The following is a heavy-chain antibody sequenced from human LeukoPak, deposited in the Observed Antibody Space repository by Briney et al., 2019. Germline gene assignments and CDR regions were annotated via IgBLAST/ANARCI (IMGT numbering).Heavy chain of an antibody. Sequence: GGSLRLSCAASGFTFSSYAMSWVRQAPGKGLEWVSGFSGGDGSTSYADSVKGCFTISRDNSENTLYLQMNSLGAEDTAVYYCAKGKVVPATIYDYWGQGTLVTVSS. CDR1: GFTFSSYA. J-gene: IGHJ4*02. CDR2: FSGGDGST. V-gene: IGHV3-23*01. D-gene: IGHD2-2*02. CDR3: AKGKVVPATIYDY.